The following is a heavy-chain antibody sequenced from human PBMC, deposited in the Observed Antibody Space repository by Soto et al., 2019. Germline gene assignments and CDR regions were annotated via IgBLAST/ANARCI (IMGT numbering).Heavy chain of an antibody. V-gene: IGHV1-46*02. D-gene: IGHD2-15*01. J-gene: IGHJ4*02. Sequence: ASVKVSCKASGYPFNSYYIHWVRQAPGQGLEWMGIIDPSAGSTTYAQNFRGRVTMSRDTSTNTVYMELNGLRSEDTAVYYCASDRAVVEAGIPRHFLDYWGQGSLVTVSS. CDR2: IDPSAGST. CDR1: GYPFNSYY. CDR3: ASDRAVVEAGIPRHFLDY.